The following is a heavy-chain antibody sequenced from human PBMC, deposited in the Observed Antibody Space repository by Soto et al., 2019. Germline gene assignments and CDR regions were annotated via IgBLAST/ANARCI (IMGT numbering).Heavy chain of an antibody. CDR3: ARVKYDSSGWVHYFDY. CDR2: ISYDGSNK. Sequence: QVQLVESGGGVVQPGRSLRLSCAASGFTFSSYAMHWVRQAPGKGLEWVAIISYDGSNKYYADSVKGRFTISRDNSKNTLYLQMNSLRAEDTAVYYCARVKYDSSGWVHYFDYWGQGTLVTVSS. CDR1: GFTFSSYA. J-gene: IGHJ4*02. V-gene: IGHV3-30-3*01. D-gene: IGHD3-22*01.